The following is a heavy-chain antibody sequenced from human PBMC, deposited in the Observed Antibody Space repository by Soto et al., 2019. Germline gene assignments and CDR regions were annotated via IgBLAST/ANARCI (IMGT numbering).Heavy chain of an antibody. CDR3: AKWALRFLEWPYFDY. CDR1: GFTFSSYG. J-gene: IGHJ4*02. Sequence: QVQLVESGGGVVQPGRSLRLSCAASGFTFSSYGMHWVRQAPGKGLEWVAVISYDGSNKYYADSVKGRFTISRDNSKNTLYLQMNSLRAEDTAVYYCAKWALRFLEWPYFDYWGQGTLVTVSS. CDR2: ISYDGSNK. V-gene: IGHV3-30*18. D-gene: IGHD3-3*01.